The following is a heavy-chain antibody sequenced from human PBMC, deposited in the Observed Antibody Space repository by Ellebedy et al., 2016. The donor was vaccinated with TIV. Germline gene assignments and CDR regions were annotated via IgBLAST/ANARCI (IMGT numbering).Heavy chain of an antibody. V-gene: IGHV1-18*01. J-gene: IGHJ6*02. CDR3: ARSGYCSSTSCYAVRSYYYGMDV. Sequence: AASVNVSCKATVYTFTSYGISWVRQAPGHGLEWMGWISAYNGNPNYAQKLQGRVTITTDTSTSTAYMELRSLRSDDTAVYYCARSGYCSSTSCYAVRSYYYGMDVWGQGTTVTVSS. D-gene: IGHD2-2*01. CDR1: VYTFTSYG. CDR2: ISAYNGNP.